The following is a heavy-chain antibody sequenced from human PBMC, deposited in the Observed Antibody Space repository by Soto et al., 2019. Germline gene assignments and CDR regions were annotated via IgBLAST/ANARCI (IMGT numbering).Heavy chain of an antibody. CDR2: INTYNGNT. J-gene: IGHJ4*02. CDR3: ARRSGTYPYDFDY. D-gene: IGHD1-26*01. Sequence: HVQLVQSGTEVKKPGASVKVSCKVSGYTFTSYGMCWMRQAPGQGLEWMGWINTYNGNTNYAQNPRGRVSTATDSSTSRGCMELRSLRSDDTAVSYCARRSGTYPYDFDYWGQGTMVTVSS. V-gene: IGHV1-18*01. CDR1: GYTFTSYG.